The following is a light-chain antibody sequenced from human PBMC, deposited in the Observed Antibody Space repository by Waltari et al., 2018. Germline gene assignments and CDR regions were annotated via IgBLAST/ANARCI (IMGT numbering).Light chain of an antibody. CDR3: QVSESSSDLAV. J-gene: IGLJ2*01. Sequence: SYVVTQPPSVSAAPGEPSTITRRGSSIGGKAVPCYQQKPGQAPVLVIFYDTNRPSGIPERFSGSNSGHTATLTISRVEGGDEADYYCQVSESSSDLAVFGGGTKLTVL. V-gene: IGLV3-21*01. CDR2: YDT. CDR1: SIGGKA.